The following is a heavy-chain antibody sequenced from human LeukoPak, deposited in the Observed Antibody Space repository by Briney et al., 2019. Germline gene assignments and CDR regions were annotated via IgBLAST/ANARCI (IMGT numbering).Heavy chain of an antibody. J-gene: IGHJ4*02. CDR1: GFSLSTSGVG. CDR2: IYWNDDK. D-gene: IGHD2-2*01. CDR3: AHSPYQLLHFDY. V-gene: IGHV2-5*01. Sequence: SGPTLVNPTQTLTLTCTFSGFSLSTSGVGVGWIRQPPGKALEWLALIYWNDDKRYSPSLKSRLTITKDTSKNQVALTMTNTDPVDTATYYCAHSPYQLLHFDYWGQGTLVTVSS.